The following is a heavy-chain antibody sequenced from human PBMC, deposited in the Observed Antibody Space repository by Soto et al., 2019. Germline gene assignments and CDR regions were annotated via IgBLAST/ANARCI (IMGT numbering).Heavy chain of an antibody. V-gene: IGHV4-59*13. D-gene: IGHD6-19*01. CDR2: VYHTGST. CDR3: ARRLFGSGWTLDS. J-gene: IGHJ4*02. CDR1: GASITTYY. Sequence: SETLSLTCDVSGASITTYYWSWIRQAPGKGLEWIGNVYHTGSTDYNSSLRSRVTISVDTSKNQFSLNMNSVTAADTAVYYCARRLFGSGWTLDSWRQGALVTVPS.